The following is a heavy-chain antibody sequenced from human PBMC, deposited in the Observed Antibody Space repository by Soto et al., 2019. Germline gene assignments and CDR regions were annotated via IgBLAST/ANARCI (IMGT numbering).Heavy chain of an antibody. D-gene: IGHD6-13*01. CDR1: GFTFNNYG. V-gene: IGHV3-33*01. Sequence: GGSLRLSCAASGFTFNNYGMHWVRQAPGKGLEWVAVIWNDGNGYYYANSVKGRFTISRDNSKNTVYLQMSGLRAEDTAVYYCARRQISPPTRGAASARGGMDVWGQGTTVTVSS. J-gene: IGHJ6*02. CDR3: ARRQISPPTRGAASARGGMDV. CDR2: IWNDGNGY.